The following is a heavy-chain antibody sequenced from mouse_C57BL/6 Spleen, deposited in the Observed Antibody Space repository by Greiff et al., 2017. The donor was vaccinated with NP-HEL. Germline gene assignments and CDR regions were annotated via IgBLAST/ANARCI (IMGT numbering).Heavy chain of an antibody. J-gene: IGHJ2*01. V-gene: IGHV1-19*01. CDR2: INPYNGGT. CDR3: ANRNYYGSSPYFDY. D-gene: IGHD1-1*01. Sequence: DVQLQESGPVLVKPGASVKMSCKASGYTFTDYYMNWVKQSHGKSLEWIGVINPYNGGTSYNQKFKGKATLTVDKSSSTAYMELNSLTSEDSAVYYCANRNYYGSSPYFDYWGQGTTLTVSS. CDR1: GYTFTDYY.